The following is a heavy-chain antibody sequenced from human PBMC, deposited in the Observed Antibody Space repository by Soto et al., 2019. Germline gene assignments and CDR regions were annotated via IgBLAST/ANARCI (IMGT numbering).Heavy chain of an antibody. CDR1: GFSLSTYGVG. J-gene: IGHJ4*02. CDR2: VYWDDDK. CDR3: AQRPGFSQSFDS. Sequence: SGPTLVNPTETLTLTCSFSGFSLSTYGVGVAWVRQPPGKALEWLALVYWDDDKRYSPSLETRLTITKDTSKNLVVLTMTNMDPVDTGTYYCAQRPGFSQSFDSWGQGTLVTVSS. V-gene: IGHV2-5*02.